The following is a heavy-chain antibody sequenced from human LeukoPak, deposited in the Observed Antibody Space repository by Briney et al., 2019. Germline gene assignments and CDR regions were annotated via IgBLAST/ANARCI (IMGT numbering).Heavy chain of an antibody. J-gene: IGHJ4*02. D-gene: IGHD3-10*01. Sequence: GGSLRLSCAASGFVFSSYGMHWVRQAPGKGLEWVAVVSYDGGNEYFTGSVKGRFTISRDNSKNTLYLQMNSLRAEDTAVYYCARSSLGESFDYWGQGTLVTVSS. CDR3: ARSSLGESFDY. V-gene: IGHV3-30*03. CDR2: VSYDGGNE. CDR1: GFVFSSYG.